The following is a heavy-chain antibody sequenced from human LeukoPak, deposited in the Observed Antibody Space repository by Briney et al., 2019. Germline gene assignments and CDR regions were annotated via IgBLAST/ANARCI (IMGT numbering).Heavy chain of an antibody. D-gene: IGHD2-2*01. V-gene: IGHV3-23*01. CDR1: GFTFSTYA. Sequence: TGGSLRLSCTASGFTFSTYAMSWVRQAPGKGLEWVSTITSGGGSTYYADSVKGRFTISRDSSKNTLYLRVNSLRAEDTAVYYCARDHPNCVGTSCLLSDYWGQGTLVTVSS. J-gene: IGHJ4*02. CDR2: ITSGGGST. CDR3: ARDHPNCVGTSCLLSDY.